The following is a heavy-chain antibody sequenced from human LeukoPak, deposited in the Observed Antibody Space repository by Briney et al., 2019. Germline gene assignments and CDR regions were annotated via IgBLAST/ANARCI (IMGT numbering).Heavy chain of an antibody. CDR1: GFTFSSYW. Sequence: GGSLRLSCAASGFTFSSYWMTWVRQAPGKGLEWVANINKDGSEKNYVDSVKGRFTTSRGNAKNSLYLHMNSLRAEDTAMYYCARPYYYSSGSHPFWGQGTLVTVSS. D-gene: IGHD3-10*01. V-gene: IGHV3-7*01. J-gene: IGHJ4*02. CDR3: ARPYYYSSGSHPF. CDR2: INKDGSEK.